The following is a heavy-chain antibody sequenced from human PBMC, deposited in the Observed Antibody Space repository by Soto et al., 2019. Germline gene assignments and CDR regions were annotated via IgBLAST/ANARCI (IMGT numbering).Heavy chain of an antibody. CDR1: GFIFSGYA. D-gene: IGHD3-9*01. V-gene: IGHV3-30-3*01. J-gene: IGHJ4*02. CDR2: ISYDGNTQ. CDR3: AKETNTYEINF. Sequence: QVQLVESGGGVVQPGGSLRLSCAASGFIFSGYAMHWVRQAPGKGVEWVAVISYDGNTQYYADSVKGRFTVSRDNSNNILYVEMNNLRDEDTAMYYCAKETNTYEINFWGQGTLVTVSP.